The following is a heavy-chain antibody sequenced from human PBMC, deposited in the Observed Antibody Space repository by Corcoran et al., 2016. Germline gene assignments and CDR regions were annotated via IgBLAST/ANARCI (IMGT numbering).Heavy chain of an antibody. CDR2: IRSKANSYAT. J-gene: IGHJ3*02. CDR3: TANSGDDAFDI. V-gene: IGHV3-73*02. CDR1: GLTFSGSA. D-gene: IGHD3-10*01. Sequence: EVQLVESGGGLVQPGGSLKLSCAASGLTFSGSAMHWVRQASGKGLEWVGRIRSKANSYATAYAASVKGRFTISRDDSKNTAYLQMNSLKTKDTAVYYCTANSGDDAFDIWGQGTMVTVSS.